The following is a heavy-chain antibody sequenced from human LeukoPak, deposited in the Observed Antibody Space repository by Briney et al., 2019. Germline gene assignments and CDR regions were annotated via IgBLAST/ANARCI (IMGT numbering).Heavy chain of an antibody. CDR3: ASHYGDYVWGNF. Sequence: GGSLRLSCAASGFTFSRYEMNWVRQAPGKGLEWASYISDSGTIMSYADSVKGRFTISRDNAKNSLYLQMNSLRAEDTAVYYCASHYGDYVWGNFWGQGTLVTVSS. D-gene: IGHD4-17*01. V-gene: IGHV3-48*03. CDR1: GFTFSRYE. CDR2: ISDSGTIM. J-gene: IGHJ4*02.